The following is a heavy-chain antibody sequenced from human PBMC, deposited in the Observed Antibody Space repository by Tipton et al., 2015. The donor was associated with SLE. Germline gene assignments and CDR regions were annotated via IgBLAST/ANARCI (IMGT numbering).Heavy chain of an antibody. D-gene: IGHD4-17*01. V-gene: IGHV4-39*07. CDR2: IYYSGST. CDR3: GVGDYGGAFDI. Sequence: TLSLTCTVSGGSISSSSYYWGWIRQPPGKGLEWIGSIYYSGSTYYNPSLKSRVTISVDTSKNQFSLKLSSVTAADTAVYYCGVGDYGGAFDIWGQGTMVTVSS. CDR1: GGSISSSSYY. J-gene: IGHJ3*02.